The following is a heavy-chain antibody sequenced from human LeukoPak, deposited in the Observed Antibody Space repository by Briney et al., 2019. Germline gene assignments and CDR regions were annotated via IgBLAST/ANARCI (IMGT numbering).Heavy chain of an antibody. CDR3: ARVPWEVADRMQ. Sequence: GGSLRLSCAASGFTFSSYAMSWVRQAPGKGLEWVSAISGSGGSTYYADSVKGRFTISRDNAKNSLYLQMNSLRAEDTAVYYCARVPWEVADRMQWGQGTLVTVSS. J-gene: IGHJ4*02. CDR2: ISGSGGST. CDR1: GFTFSSYA. V-gene: IGHV3-23*01. D-gene: IGHD1-26*01.